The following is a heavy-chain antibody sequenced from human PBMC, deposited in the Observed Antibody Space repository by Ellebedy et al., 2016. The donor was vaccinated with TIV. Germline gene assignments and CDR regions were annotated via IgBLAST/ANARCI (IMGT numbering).Heavy chain of an antibody. CDR1: GFTFTTYW. CDR2: INQDATKK. D-gene: IGHD4-17*01. Sequence: GESLKISCAASGFTFTTYWMNWVRQAPGKGLEWVANINQDATKKYYVDSVKGRFTISRDNAKNSLYLHMNSLRADDTGVYYCATDGSYGDYRSPAHAFEKWGQGTMVIVSS. V-gene: IGHV3-7*01. CDR3: ATDGSYGDYRSPAHAFEK. J-gene: IGHJ3*02.